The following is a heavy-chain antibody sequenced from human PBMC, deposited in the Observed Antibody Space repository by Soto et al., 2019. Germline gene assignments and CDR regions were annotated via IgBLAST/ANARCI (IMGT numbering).Heavy chain of an antibody. CDR3: ARDLWGYCGTDCYPLDV. D-gene: IGHD2-21*02. Sequence: QVRLQESGPGLVKPSETLSLTCTVSGGSISRYYWSWIRQPPGKGLEWIGYLYNTGSTIYNPSLKSRFTISVDTSKNQFYLKLNSLTAADTAVYYCARDLWGYCGTDCYPLDVWGQGTTVTVSS. J-gene: IGHJ6*02. V-gene: IGHV4-59*01. CDR1: GGSISRYY. CDR2: LYNTGST.